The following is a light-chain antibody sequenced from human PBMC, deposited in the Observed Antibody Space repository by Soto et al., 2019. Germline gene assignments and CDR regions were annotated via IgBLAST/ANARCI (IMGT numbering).Light chain of an antibody. CDR1: QSVSSY. J-gene: IGKJ1*01. CDR2: DAS. V-gene: IGKV3-11*01. Sequence: EIVLTQSPATLSLSPGERATLSCRASQSVSSYLAWYQQKPGQAPRLLIYDASTRATGIPARFGGSGSGTDFTLTISSLEPEDFAVYYCQQYGSTPQTFGQGTKVEIK. CDR3: QQYGSTPQT.